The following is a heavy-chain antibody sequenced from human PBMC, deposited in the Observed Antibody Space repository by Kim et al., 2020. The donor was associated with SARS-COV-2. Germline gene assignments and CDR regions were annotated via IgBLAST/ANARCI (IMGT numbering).Heavy chain of an antibody. J-gene: IGHJ1*01. CDR2: ISDTGDYT. Sequence: GGSLRLSCAASGFTFNRNAMTWVRQAPGKGLECVSGISDTGDYTYYADSVKGRFTISRDNSKNTLYLQMNSLRADDTALYFCARDTFSRTWNEFFPHWRQGTLGTVPS. V-gene: IGHV3-23*01. CDR3: ARDTFSRTWNEFFPH. CDR1: GFTFNRNA. D-gene: IGHD6-13*01.